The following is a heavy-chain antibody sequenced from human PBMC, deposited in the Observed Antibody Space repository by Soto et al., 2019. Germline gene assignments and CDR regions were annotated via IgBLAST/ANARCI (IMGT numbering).Heavy chain of an antibody. CDR1: GYTFTGYY. J-gene: IGHJ4*02. Sequence: VKVSCKASGYTFTGYYMHWVRQAPGQGLEWMGWINPNSGGTNYAQKFQGRVTITRDTSASTAYMELSSLRSEDTAVYYCARDYEDVLLWFGERGYFDYWGQGTLVTVSS. V-gene: IGHV1-2*02. CDR2: INPNSGGT. CDR3: ARDYEDVLLWFGERGYFDY. D-gene: IGHD3-10*01.